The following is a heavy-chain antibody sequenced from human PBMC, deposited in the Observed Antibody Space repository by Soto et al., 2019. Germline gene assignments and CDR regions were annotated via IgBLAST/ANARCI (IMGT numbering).Heavy chain of an antibody. CDR3: VARATVVNSPWFDP. D-gene: IGHD1-1*01. J-gene: IGHJ5*02. V-gene: IGHV4-38-2*02. CDR1: GVSFSGYI. CDR2: RYSTGTT. Sequence: SETLSLTCTVSGVSFSGYIWGWVRRPPGQGLEWVGSRYSTGTTYYNSSLRRRVKMSIDTSKNQLSLVLRSVTAADTAVYYCVARATVVNSPWFDPWGQGTQVTVS.